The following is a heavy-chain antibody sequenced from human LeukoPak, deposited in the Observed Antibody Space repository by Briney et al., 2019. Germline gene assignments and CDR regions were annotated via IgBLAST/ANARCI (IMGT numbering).Heavy chain of an antibody. CDR1: GGSISSYY. J-gene: IGHJ5*02. Sequence: SETLSLTCTVSGGSISSYYWSWIRQPPGKGLEWIGYIYYSGSTNYNPSLKSRVTISVDTSKNQFSLKLSSVTAADTAVYYCARSSAYYYGSGSYYGWFDPWGQGTLVTVSS. V-gene: IGHV4-59*08. CDR2: IYYSGST. CDR3: ARSSAYYYGSGSYYGWFDP. D-gene: IGHD3-10*01.